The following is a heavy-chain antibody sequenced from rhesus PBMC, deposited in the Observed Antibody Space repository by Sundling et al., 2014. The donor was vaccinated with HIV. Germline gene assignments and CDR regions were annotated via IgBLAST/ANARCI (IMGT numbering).Heavy chain of an antibody. J-gene: IGHJ4*01. CDR1: GGSISSSNW. Sequence: QVQLQESGPGLVKPSETLSLTCGVSGGSISSSNWWSWIRQPPGKGLEWIGSIYGNSTSTYYNPSLKNRVTISKDTSKNQFSLKLTSVTAADTAVYYCAREEWQLYVDYWGQGVLVTVSS. CDR2: IYGNSTST. V-gene: IGHV4-65*02. CDR3: AREEWQLYVDY. D-gene: IGHD1-44*02.